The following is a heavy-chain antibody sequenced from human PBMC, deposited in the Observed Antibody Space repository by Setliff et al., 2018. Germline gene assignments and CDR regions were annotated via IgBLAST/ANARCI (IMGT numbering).Heavy chain of an antibody. CDR2: INQDGSGK. CDR3: AKYYSDNSGPRGAFDY. D-gene: IGHD3-22*01. V-gene: IGHV3-7*01. J-gene: IGHJ4*02. Sequence: PGGSLRLSCAASGFTFSSFWMSWVRQSPGGGLEWVANINQDGSGKFYVDSVKGRFTISRDNAKKSLSLQMNGLRAEDTSVYYCAKYYSDNSGPRGAFDYWGQGILVTVS. CDR1: GFTFSSFW.